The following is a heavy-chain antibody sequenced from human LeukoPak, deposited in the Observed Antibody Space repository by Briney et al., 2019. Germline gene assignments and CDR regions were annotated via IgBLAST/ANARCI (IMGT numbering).Heavy chain of an antibody. D-gene: IGHD1-26*01. J-gene: IGHJ4*02. CDR1: GFTFSSYA. CDR2: ISGSGGST. Sequence: GGSLRLSCAASGFTFSSYAMSWVRQAPGKGLEWVSAISGSGGSTYYADSVKGRFAISRDNSKNTLYLEMNNLKAEDTAIYYCATRSVVGRGGQGTLVIVSS. CDR3: ATRSVVGR. V-gene: IGHV3-23*01.